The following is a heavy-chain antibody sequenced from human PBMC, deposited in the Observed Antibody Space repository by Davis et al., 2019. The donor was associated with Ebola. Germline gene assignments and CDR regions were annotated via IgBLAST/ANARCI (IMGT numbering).Heavy chain of an antibody. CDR3: ARGGAAGPYNWFDP. V-gene: IGHV3-53*01. Sequence: GESLKISCAASGFTVSSNYMSWVRQAPGKGLEWVSVIYSGGSTYYADSVKGRFTISRDNSKNTLYLQMNSLRAEDTAVYYCARGGAAGPYNWFDPWGQGTLVTVSS. CDR1: GFTVSSNY. D-gene: IGHD6-13*01. J-gene: IGHJ5*02. CDR2: IYSGGST.